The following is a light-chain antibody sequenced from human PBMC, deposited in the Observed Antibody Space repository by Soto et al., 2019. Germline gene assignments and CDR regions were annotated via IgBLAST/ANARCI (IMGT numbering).Light chain of an antibody. CDR2: GAL. CDR1: PSVTNE. Sequence: PGERATLSCGASPSVTNELAWYKQKPGQPTRLLIYGALNRATGIQDRFSGSGSGTDFTLTISRLEPEDFAVYYCKKHGGSPITRGKGTRLEI. CDR3: KKHGGSPIT. J-gene: IGKJ5*01. V-gene: IGKV3-20*01.